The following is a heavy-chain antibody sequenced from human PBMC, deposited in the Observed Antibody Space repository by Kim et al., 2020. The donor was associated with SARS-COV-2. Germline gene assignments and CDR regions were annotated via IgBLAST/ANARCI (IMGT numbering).Heavy chain of an antibody. Sequence: RGGTNYAQKFQGRVTMTRDPSISTAYMELSRLRSDDTAVYYCARSSSSGYWGQGTLVTVSS. V-gene: IGHV1-2*02. J-gene: IGHJ4*02. D-gene: IGHD6-13*01. CDR2: RGGT. CDR3: ARSSSSGY.